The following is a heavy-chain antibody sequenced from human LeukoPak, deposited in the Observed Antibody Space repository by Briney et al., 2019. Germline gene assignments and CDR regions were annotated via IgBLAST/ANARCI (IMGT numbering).Heavy chain of an antibody. CDR3: ARGLEVGAASNFDY. J-gene: IGHJ4*02. V-gene: IGHV1-8*03. CDR2: MNPNSGNT. D-gene: IGHD1-26*01. Sequence: ASVKVSCKASGYTFTSYDINWVRQATGQGLELMGWMNPNSGNTGYVQKFQGRVTITRNTSISTAYMELSSLRSEDTAEYYCARGLEVGAASNFDYWGQGTLVTVSS. CDR1: GYTFTSYD.